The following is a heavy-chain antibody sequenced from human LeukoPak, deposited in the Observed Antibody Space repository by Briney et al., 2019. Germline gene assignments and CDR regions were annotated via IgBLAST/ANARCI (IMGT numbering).Heavy chain of an antibody. V-gene: IGHV4-59*08. CDR1: GDSVSSYT. J-gene: IGHJ4*02. CDR3: ARRGSSWSTIDY. D-gene: IGHD6-13*01. Sequence: PSESLSLTCTVSGDSVSSYTRSWIRQPPGKGLEWIGHIYYSGSTNYNPSLKSRVTISVDTSKNQFSLKLNSVTAADTAVYYCARRGSSWSTIDYWGQGTLVTVAS. CDR2: IYYSGST.